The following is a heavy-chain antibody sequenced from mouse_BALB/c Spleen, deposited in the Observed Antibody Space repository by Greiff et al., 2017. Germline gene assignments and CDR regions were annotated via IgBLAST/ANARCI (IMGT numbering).Heavy chain of an antibody. Sequence: EVKLMESGPGLVKPSQSLSLTCTVTGYSITSDYAWNWIRQFPGNKLEWMGYISYSGSTSYNPSLKSRISITRDTSKNQFFLQLNSVTTEDTATYYCARWGGYAYFDYWGQGTTLTVSS. D-gene: IGHD2-2*01. CDR3: ARWGGYAYFDY. J-gene: IGHJ2*01. V-gene: IGHV3-2*02. CDR2: ISYSGST. CDR1: GYSITSDYA.